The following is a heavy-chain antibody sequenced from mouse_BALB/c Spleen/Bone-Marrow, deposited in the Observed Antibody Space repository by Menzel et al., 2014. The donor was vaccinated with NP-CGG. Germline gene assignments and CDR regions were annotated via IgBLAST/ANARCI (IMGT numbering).Heavy chain of an antibody. V-gene: IGHV1-15*01. CDR1: GYTFTDYE. CDR2: IDPKTGGT. CDR3: TRDGSSRWYFDV. D-gene: IGHD1-1*01. Sequence: SGAELVRPGASVTLSCEASGYTFTDYEMHWVKQTPVHGLEWIGAIDPKTGGTAYNQKFKGKATLTADKSSSTAYMELRSLTSEDSAVYYCTRDGSSRWYFDVWGAGTTVTVSS. J-gene: IGHJ1*01.